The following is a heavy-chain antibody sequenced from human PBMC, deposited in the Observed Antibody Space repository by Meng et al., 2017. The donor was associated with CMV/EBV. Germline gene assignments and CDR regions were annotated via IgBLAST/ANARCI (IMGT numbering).Heavy chain of an antibody. V-gene: IGHV1-18*01. D-gene: IGHD6-25*01. CDR3: ERATLDRSIAAEPPLGW. Sequence: STFPSTGYSVVRQAPGPGHEWMWRSSAYNDNTNYAPKHQSRVTMTTETSTSTAYMELRRMRSDDTAVSYCERATLDRSIAAEPPLGWWGQGTLVTVSS. J-gene: IGHJ4*02. CDR2: SSAYNDNT. CDR1: STFPSTG.